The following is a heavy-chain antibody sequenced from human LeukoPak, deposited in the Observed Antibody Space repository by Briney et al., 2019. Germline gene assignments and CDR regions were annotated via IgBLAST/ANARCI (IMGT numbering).Heavy chain of an antibody. CDR3: ARVNCSSTSCRSKFLDY. Sequence: GASVKVSCKASGYTSTNYDINWVRQATGQGLEWMGWMNPNSANTGYAQKFQGRVTMTRNTSISTAYMELSSLRSEDTAVYYCARVNCSSTSCRSKFLDYWGQGTLVTVSS. J-gene: IGHJ4*02. CDR1: GYTSTNYD. CDR2: MNPNSANT. V-gene: IGHV1-8*01. D-gene: IGHD2-2*01.